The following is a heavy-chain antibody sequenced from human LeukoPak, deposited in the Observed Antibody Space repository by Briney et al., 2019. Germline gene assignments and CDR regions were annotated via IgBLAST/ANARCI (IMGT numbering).Heavy chain of an antibody. CDR2: IYYSGST. CDR1: GGSISSSSYY. Sequence: SETLSLTCTVSGGSISSSSYYWGWIRQPPGKGLEWIGSIYYSGSTYYNPSLKSRVTISVDTSKNQFSLKLSSVTAADTAVYYCARYGSSGWYYYYYGMDVWGQGTTVTVSS. V-gene: IGHV4-39*07. CDR3: ARYGSSGWYYYYYGMDV. J-gene: IGHJ6*02. D-gene: IGHD6-19*01.